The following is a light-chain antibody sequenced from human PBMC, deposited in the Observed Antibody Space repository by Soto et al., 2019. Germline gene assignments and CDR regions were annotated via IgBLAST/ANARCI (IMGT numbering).Light chain of an antibody. J-gene: IGKJ2*01. CDR3: QQRAYWHPYT. CDR1: QGISSS. V-gene: IGKV3-11*01. CDR2: DSF. Sequence: EIVLTQSPATLSLSPGERATLSCRASQGISSSLAWYQQKPGQAPRLLIYDSFTRNSGTPARFSGSGSGTAFTLTSSSVELEDFAVYYCQQRAYWHPYTFGRGTKLEIK.